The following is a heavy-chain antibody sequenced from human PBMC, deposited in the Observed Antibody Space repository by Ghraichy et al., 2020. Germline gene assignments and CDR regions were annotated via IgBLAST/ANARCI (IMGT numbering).Heavy chain of an antibody. CDR1: GSTFSSYW. V-gene: IGHV3-7*01. D-gene: IGHD5-18*01. CDR3: ARGGYRSGFGFDP. CDR2: IQQDGREK. J-gene: IGHJ5*02. Sequence: GGSLRLSCAASGSTFSSYWMSWVRQAPGKGLEWVANIQQDGREKYYVDSVEGRFTISRDNAKNSLYLQMSSLRAEDTAVYYCARGGYRSGFGFDPWGQGTLVTVPS.